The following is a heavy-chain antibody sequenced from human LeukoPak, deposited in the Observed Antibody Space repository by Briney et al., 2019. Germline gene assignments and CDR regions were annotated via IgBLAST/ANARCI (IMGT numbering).Heavy chain of an antibody. CDR2: IYHSGTS. CDR3: SRESGAFCPFGY. J-gene: IGHJ4*02. Sequence: SETLSLTCTVSGGSICSYYWSWIRQPPGKGLEWIGYIYHSGTSDYNPSLKSRVTMSVDTSKNQFSLKLTSVTAADTAIYYCSRESGAFCPFGYWGQGTLVIVPP. D-gene: IGHD1-26*01. V-gene: IGHV4-59*12. CDR1: GGSICSYY.